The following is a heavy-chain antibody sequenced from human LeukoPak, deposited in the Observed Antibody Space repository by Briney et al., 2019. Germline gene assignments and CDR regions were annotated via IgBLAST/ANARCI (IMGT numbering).Heavy chain of an antibody. CDR2: ISAYNGNT. CDR1: GGTFSSYA. Sequence: ASVKVSCKASGGTFSSYAISWVRQAPGQGLEWMGWISAYNGNTNYAQKLQGRVTMTTDTSTSTAYMELRSLRSDDTAVYYCARDSSSWKNWFDPWGQGTLVTVSS. V-gene: IGHV1-18*01. CDR3: ARDSSSWKNWFDP. D-gene: IGHD6-13*01. J-gene: IGHJ5*02.